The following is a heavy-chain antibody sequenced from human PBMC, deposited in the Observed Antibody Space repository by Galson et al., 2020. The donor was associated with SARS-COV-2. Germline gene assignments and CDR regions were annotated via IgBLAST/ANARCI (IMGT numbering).Heavy chain of an antibody. V-gene: IGHV1-69*13. CDR2: IIPIFGTA. Sequence: SVKVSCKVSGYTLTELSMHWVRQAPGKGLEWMGGIIPIFGTANYAQKFQGRVTITADESTSTAYMELSSLRSEDTAVYYCARGGPNYSNYYYYGMDVWGQGTTVTVSS. CDR3: ARGGPNYSNYYYYGMDV. CDR1: GYTLTELS. D-gene: IGHD4-4*01. J-gene: IGHJ6*02.